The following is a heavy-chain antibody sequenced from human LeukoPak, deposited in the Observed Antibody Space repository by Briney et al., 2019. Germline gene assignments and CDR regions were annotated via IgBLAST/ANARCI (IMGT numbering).Heavy chain of an antibody. V-gene: IGHV1-69*01. Sequence: GASVKVSCKASGGTFSSYAISWMRQAPGQGLEWMGGTIPIFGTANYAQKFQGRVTITADESTSTAYMELSSLRSEDTAVYYCAYSPVAAEHHWFDPWGQGTLVTVSS. CDR3: AYSPVAAEHHWFDP. CDR2: TIPIFGTA. CDR1: GGTFSSYA. D-gene: IGHD6-13*01. J-gene: IGHJ5*02.